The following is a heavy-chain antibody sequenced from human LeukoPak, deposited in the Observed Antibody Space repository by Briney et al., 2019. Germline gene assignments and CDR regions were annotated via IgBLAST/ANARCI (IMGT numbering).Heavy chain of an antibody. D-gene: IGHD6-19*01. V-gene: IGHV4-34*01. CDR2: INHSGST. Sequence: PSETLSLTCAVYGGSFSGYYWSWIRQPPGKGLEWIGEINHSGSTNYNPSLKSRVTISVDTSKNQFSLKLSSVTAADTAVYYCARDTWWRQWLVQGDYWGQGTLVTVSS. CDR1: GGSFSGYY. J-gene: IGHJ4*02. CDR3: ARDTWWRQWLVQGDY.